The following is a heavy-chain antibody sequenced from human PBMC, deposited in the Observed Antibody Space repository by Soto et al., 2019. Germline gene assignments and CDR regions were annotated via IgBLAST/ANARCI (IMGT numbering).Heavy chain of an antibody. CDR3: ARVPTIYSDLVGYFEN. CDR1: GASISSSGYY. V-gene: IGHV4-31*03. Sequence: QVQLQESGPGLVKPSQTLSLTSTVSGASISSSGYYWNWIRQHPGKGLEWIGYIYYSGSTDYNPSLNSRVTISLDTSKNQFSLKLSSVTAADTAVYYCARVPTIYSDLVGYFENWGQGTLVTVSS. CDR2: IYYSGST. J-gene: IGHJ4*02. D-gene: IGHD4-17*01.